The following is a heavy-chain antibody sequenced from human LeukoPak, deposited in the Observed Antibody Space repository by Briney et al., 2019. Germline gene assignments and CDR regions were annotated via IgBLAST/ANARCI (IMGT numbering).Heavy chain of an antibody. V-gene: IGHV4-59*08. CDR2: INYSGST. J-gene: IGHJ4*02. CDR3: ARLGGVGGNDY. D-gene: IGHD1-26*01. CDR1: GGSISSYY. Sequence: SETLSLTCTVSGGSISSYYWSWIRQPPGKGLEWIGYINYSGSTNYNPSLRSRVTISVDASKNQFSLKLSSVTAADTAVYYCARLGGVGGNDYWGQGTLVTVSS.